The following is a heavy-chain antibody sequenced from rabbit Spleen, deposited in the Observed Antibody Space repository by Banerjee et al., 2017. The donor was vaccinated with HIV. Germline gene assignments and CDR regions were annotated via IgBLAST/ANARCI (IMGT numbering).Heavy chain of an antibody. J-gene: IGHJ4*01. CDR3: ARDWGSAYNL. D-gene: IGHD3-1*01. Sequence: QEQLVESGGGLVQPGGSLALTCTASGIDFTNYYWICWVRQAPGKGLEWIACVYGGSSDNRGYASWAKGRFTISKTSSTTVTLQMTSLTAADTATYFCARDWGSAYNLWGPGTLVTVS. CDR2: VYGGSSDNR. CDR1: GIDFTNYYW. V-gene: IGHV1S45*01.